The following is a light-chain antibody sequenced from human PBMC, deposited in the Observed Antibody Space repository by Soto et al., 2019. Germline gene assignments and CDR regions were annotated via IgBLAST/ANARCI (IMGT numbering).Light chain of an antibody. CDR2: EVT. V-gene: IGLV2-23*02. J-gene: IGLJ1*01. Sequence: QSALTQPVSVSGSPGQSITISCTGTSSDLGSYDLVSWYQQHPGKAPKLMVYEVTKRPSGISNRFSGSKSGDTASLTISGLQAEDEADYFCCSYAGTVAYVFGTGTKVTVL. CDR1: SSDLGSYDL. CDR3: CSYAGTVAYV.